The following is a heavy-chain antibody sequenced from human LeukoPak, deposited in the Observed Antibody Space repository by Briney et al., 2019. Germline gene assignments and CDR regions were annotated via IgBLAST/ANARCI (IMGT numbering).Heavy chain of an antibody. CDR2: IIPIFGTA. CDR1: GGTFSSYA. Sequence: SVKVSCKASGGTFSSYAISWVRQAPGQGLEWMGGIIPIFGTANYAQKFQGRVTITTDESTSTAYMELSSLRSEDTAVYYCARSYGDPTTNYYYGMDVWGQGTTVTVSS. CDR3: ARSYGDPTTNYYYGMDV. J-gene: IGHJ6*02. D-gene: IGHD4-17*01. V-gene: IGHV1-69*05.